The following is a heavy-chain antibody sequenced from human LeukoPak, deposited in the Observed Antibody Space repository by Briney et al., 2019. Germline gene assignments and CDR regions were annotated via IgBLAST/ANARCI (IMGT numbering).Heavy chain of an antibody. CDR3: ARGEEHGSGTVHFDY. CDR1: GGSISSSSYY. CDR2: IYHGGST. V-gene: IGHV4-39*07. J-gene: IGHJ4*02. Sequence: PSETLSLTCTVSGGSISSSSYYWGWIRQPPGKGLEWIGEIYHGGSTNFNPSLKSRVTISVDRSNNQFSLRLTSVTAADTAVYYCARGEEHGSGTVHFDYWGQGTLVTVSS. D-gene: IGHD3-10*01.